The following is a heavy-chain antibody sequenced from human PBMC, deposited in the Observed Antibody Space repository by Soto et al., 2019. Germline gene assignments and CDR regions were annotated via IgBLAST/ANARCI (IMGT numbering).Heavy chain of an antibody. CDR2: ISSSSSYI. CDR3: ARDPYITGTAGSFDY. V-gene: IGHV3-21*01. CDR1: GFTFSSYS. Sequence: GGSLRLSCAASGFTFSSYSMNWVRQAPGKGLEWVSSISSSSSYIYYADSVKGRFTISRDNAKNSLYLQMNSLRAEDTAVYYCARDPYITGTAGSFDYWGQGTLVTVSS. J-gene: IGHJ4*02. D-gene: IGHD1-20*01.